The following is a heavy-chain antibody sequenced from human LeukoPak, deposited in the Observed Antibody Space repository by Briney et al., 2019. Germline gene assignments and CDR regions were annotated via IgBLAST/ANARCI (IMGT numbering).Heavy chain of an antibody. J-gene: IGHJ4*02. CDR3: ARVRYSSSLPFDY. Sequence: GGSLRLSCAASGFTFSSYWMHWVRQAPGKGLVWVSRINSDGSSTSYADSVKGRFTISRDNAKNSLYLQMNSLRAEDTAVYYCARVRYSSSLPFDYWGQGTLVTVSS. D-gene: IGHD6-6*01. CDR2: INSDGSST. V-gene: IGHV3-74*01. CDR1: GFTFSSYW.